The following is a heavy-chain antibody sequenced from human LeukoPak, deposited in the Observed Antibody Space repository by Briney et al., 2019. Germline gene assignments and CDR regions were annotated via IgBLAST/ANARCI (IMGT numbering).Heavy chain of an antibody. V-gene: IGHV1-2*02. CDR3: ARDDSINRFDY. J-gene: IGHJ4*02. D-gene: IGHD1-14*01. CDR1: GYTFTSCT. CDR2: INPNSGGT. Sequence: ASVKVSCKASGYTFTSCTMHWVRQAPGQGLGWMGWINPNSGGTNYAQKFQGRVTMTRDTSISTAYMELSRLRSDDTAVYYCARDDSINRFDYWGQGTPVTVSS.